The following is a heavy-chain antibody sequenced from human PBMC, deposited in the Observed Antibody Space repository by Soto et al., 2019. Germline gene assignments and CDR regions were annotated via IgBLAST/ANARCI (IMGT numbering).Heavy chain of an antibody. D-gene: IGHD6-13*01. CDR3: ARGRGVSSWYETPHYFDS. CDR1: GYSFTSYG. J-gene: IGHJ4*02. V-gene: IGHV1-18*01. Sequence: QVPLVQSGAEVKKPGASVKVSCRASGYSFTSYGITWVRQTPGQGLEWMGWISVHNGYTNYPQKLQDRITMTTDTSTCTAYMELTSLRSDDTAVYYCARGRGVSSWYETPHYFDSWGQGTLVTVSS. CDR2: ISVHNGYT.